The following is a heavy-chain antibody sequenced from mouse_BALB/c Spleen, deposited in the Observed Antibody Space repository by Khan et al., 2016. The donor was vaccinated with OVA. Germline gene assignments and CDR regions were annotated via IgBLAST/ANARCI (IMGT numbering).Heavy chain of an antibody. CDR1: GFTFSTYG. D-gene: IGHD1-1*02. Sequence: EVQLVESGGDLVKPGGSLKLSCAASGFTFSTYGMSWVRQTPDKSLEWVATISSGGSYTYYVDSVKGRFTISRDNAKNTPYLQLSSLKSEDTAMYDCARLAYYYNSDGFAYWGQGTLVTVSA. V-gene: IGHV5-6*01. CDR2: ISSGGSYT. CDR3: ARLAYYYNSDGFAY. J-gene: IGHJ3*01.